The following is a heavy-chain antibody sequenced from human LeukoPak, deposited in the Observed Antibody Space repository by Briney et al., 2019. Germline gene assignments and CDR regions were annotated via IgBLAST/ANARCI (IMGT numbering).Heavy chain of an antibody. J-gene: IGHJ4*02. D-gene: IGHD6-19*01. CDR2: VSSNVYST. CDR3: VKDSKSSGWYVPPNFDY. V-gene: IGHV3-64D*09. CDR1: GFTFSTYA. Sequence: GGSLRLSCSASGFTFSTYAMHWGRQAPGKGLEYVSSVSSNVYSTHYADSVKGRFAISRDNSKNTLYLQMSSLRTEDTAVYYCVKDSKSSGWYVPPNFDYWGQGTLVTVSS.